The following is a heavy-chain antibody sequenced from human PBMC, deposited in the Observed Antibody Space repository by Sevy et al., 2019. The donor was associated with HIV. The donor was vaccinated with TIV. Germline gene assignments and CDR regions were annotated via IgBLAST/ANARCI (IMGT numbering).Heavy chain of an antibody. CDR2: LSFGCGEI. Sequence: GGSLRLSCAASGLTLTTTGMSWVRQPPGKGLEWVSTLSFGCGEINYADSVKGRFTISRDNSKSSVYLQMNNLRPEDTAVYYCAREGCTKPHDYWGQGTLVTVSS. CDR1: GLTLTTTG. V-gene: IGHV3-23*01. CDR3: AREGCTKPHDY. J-gene: IGHJ4*02. D-gene: IGHD2-8*01.